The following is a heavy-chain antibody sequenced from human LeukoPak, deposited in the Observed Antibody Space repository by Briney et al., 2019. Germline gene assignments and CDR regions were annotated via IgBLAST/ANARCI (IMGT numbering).Heavy chain of an antibody. CDR2: IYTSGST. CDR3: AREPIRIAAAGYFDY. J-gene: IGHJ4*02. Sequence: SETLSLTCTASGGSISSGSYYWGWIRQPAGKGLEWIGGIYTSGSTNYNPSLKSRVTISVDTSKNQFSLKLSSVTAADTAVYYCAREPIRIAAAGYFDYWGQGTLVTVSS. CDR1: GGSISSGSYY. D-gene: IGHD6-13*01. V-gene: IGHV4-61*02.